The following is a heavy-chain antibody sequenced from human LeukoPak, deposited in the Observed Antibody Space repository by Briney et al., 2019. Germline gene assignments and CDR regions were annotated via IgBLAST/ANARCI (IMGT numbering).Heavy chain of an antibody. D-gene: IGHD1-26*01. CDR3: ARGTPYSGSYAY. CDR2: IYNTGSP. J-gene: IGHJ4*02. Sequence: SETLSLTCTVSGGSISNYYWSWIRQPPGKGLEWIGYIYNTGSPNYNPSLKSRVTISVDTSKNQFSLKLSSVTAADTAVYYCARGTPYSGSYAYWGQGTLVTVSS. CDR1: GGSISNYY. V-gene: IGHV4-59*01.